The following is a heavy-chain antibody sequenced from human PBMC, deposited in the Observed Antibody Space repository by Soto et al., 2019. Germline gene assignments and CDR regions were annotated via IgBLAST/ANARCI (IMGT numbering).Heavy chain of an antibody. Sequence: QITLKESGPTLVKPTQTLTLTCTFSGFSLSTSGVGVGWIRQPPGKALEWLAIVYWDDDKRYSPSLKSRLTITKXXSXNXXVLTMTNMDPVDTATYYCAHRPRPTTGKGVFAFDIWGQGTMVTVSS. V-gene: IGHV2-5*02. CDR3: AHRPRPTTGKGVFAFDI. D-gene: IGHD1-1*01. CDR2: VYWDDDK. CDR1: GFSLSTSGVG. J-gene: IGHJ3*02.